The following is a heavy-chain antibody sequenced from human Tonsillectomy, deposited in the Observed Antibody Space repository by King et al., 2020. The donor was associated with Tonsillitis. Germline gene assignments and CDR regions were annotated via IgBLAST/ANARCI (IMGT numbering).Heavy chain of an antibody. CDR1: GDSVSSNSAA. J-gene: IGHJ5*02. D-gene: IGHD6-6*01. CDR2: TYYRSKWYY. V-gene: IGHV6-1*01. CDR3: TRDPSAARYHIRFDP. Sequence: VQLQQSGPGLLKPSQTLSLTCAISGDSVSSNSAAWNWIRQSPSRGLDLLGRTYYRSKWYYDYAVSVKSRITTNPDTSKNQFSLELNSVTPEDTAVYYCTRDPSAARYHIRFDPWGQGTLVTVSS.